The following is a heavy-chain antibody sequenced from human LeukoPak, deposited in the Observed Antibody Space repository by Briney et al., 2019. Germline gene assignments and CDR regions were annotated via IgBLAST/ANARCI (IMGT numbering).Heavy chain of an antibody. CDR2: IRYDGSNK. Sequence: GGSLRLSCAASGFTFSSYGMHWVRQAPGKGLEWVAFIRYDGSNKYYADSVKGRFTISRDNSKNTLYLQMNSLRAEDTAVYYCAKWGYCSSTSCYGSDYWGQGTLVTVSS. CDR1: GFTFSSYG. D-gene: IGHD2-2*01. CDR3: AKWGYCSSTSCYGSDY. J-gene: IGHJ4*02. V-gene: IGHV3-30*02.